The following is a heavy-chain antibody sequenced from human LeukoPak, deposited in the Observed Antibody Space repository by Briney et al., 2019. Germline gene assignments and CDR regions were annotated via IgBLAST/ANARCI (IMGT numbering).Heavy chain of an antibody. V-gene: IGHV4-59*01. CDR3: ARGTLGSGSYLGRYYFDY. Sequence: PSETLSLTCTVSGGSISSYYWSWIRQPPGKGLEWIGYISYSGSTNYNPSLKSRVTMSVDTSKNQFSLKLSSVTAADTAVYYCARGTLGSGSYLGRYYFDYWGQGTLVTVSS. D-gene: IGHD3-10*01. CDR1: GGSISSYY. CDR2: ISYSGST. J-gene: IGHJ4*02.